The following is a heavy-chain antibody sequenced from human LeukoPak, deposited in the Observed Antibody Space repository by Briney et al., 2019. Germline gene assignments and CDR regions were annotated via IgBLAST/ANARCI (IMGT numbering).Heavy chain of an antibody. CDR3: ERSQSYYGSGDY. CDR2: IYYTGST. V-gene: IGHV4-61*03. Sequence: SETLSLTCIVSGDSVSNGNYYWSWLRQPPGKALEWIGYIYYTGSTYYNPSLEGRVTISVDTSRNHFSVKLNSVTAADTAVYYCERSQSYYGSGDYWSQGTLVTVSS. J-gene: IGHJ4*02. CDR1: GDSVSNGNYY. D-gene: IGHD3-10*01.